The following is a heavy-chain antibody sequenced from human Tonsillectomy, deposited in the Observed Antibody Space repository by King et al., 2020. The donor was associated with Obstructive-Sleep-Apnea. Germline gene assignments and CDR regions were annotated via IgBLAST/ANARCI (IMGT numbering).Heavy chain of an antibody. Sequence: VQLVESGGGLVKPGGSLRLSCAGSGFTFSGAGMSWVRQAPGKGLEWVARIKSKRDSETQDYASTVKGRFTISRDDSKNMMYPQMNALEIEDTGLYFFITVQMYFRGWGTRCDYWGQGTLVTVSP. CDR3: ITVQMYFRGWGTRCDY. CDR2: IKSKRDSETQ. V-gene: IGHV3-15*01. CDR1: GFTFSGAG. D-gene: IGHD1-14*01. J-gene: IGHJ4*02.